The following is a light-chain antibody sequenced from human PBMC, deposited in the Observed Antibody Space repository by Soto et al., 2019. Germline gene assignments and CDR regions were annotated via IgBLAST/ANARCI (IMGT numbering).Light chain of an antibody. Sequence: DLVMTQSPLSLPVTPGEPASISCRSSQSLLHSNGYNYLDWYLQKPGQSPQLLIYLGSNRASGVPDRFSGSGSGTDFTLKISRVEAEDVGVYYCMQALQTPPFMYTFGQGTKLEIK. CDR3: MQALQTPPFMYT. CDR1: QSLLHSNGYNY. CDR2: LGS. V-gene: IGKV2-28*01. J-gene: IGKJ2*01.